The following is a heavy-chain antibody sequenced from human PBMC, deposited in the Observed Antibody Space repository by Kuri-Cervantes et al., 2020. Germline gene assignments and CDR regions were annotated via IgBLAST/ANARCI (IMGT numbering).Heavy chain of an antibody. CDR2: ISSSSTI. CDR3: AKGPVVAATLYYFDY. D-gene: IGHD2-15*01. V-gene: IGHV3-48*02. Sequence: ETLSLTCAASGFTFSSYSMNWVRQAPGKGLEWVSYISSSSTIYYADSVKGRFTISRDNAKNSLYLQMNSLRDEDTAVYYCAKGPVVAATLYYFDYWGQGTLVTVSS. J-gene: IGHJ4*02. CDR1: GFTFSSYS.